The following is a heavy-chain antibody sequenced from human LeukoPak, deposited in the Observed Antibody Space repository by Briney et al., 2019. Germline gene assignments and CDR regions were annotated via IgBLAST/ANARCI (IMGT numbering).Heavy chain of an antibody. CDR2: IRYDGSNK. D-gene: IGHD6-19*01. V-gene: IGHV3-30*02. CDR1: GFPFSSYG. Sequence: GGSLRLSCAASGFPFSSYGMHWVCQAPGKGLEWVAFIRYDGSNKYYADSVKGRFTISRDNSKNTLYLQMNSLRAEDTAVYYCARGGKIALTGTRSPQYFQHWGQGTLVTVSS. J-gene: IGHJ1*01. CDR3: ARGGKIALTGTRSPQYFQH.